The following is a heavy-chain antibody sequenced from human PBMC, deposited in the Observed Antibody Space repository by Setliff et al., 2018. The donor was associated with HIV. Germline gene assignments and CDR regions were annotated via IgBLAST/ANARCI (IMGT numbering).Heavy chain of an antibody. D-gene: IGHD3-22*01. CDR1: GGSIRSSTHY. CDR2: LYYSGST. Sequence: SETLSLTCTVSGGSIRSSTHYWGWIRQPPGKGLEWIGSLYYSGSTYYNPSLKSRVTISVDTSKKQFSLRLSSVTAADTAVYFCARESVGYYDTSGFFNWGQGTLVTVSS. J-gene: IGHJ4*02. V-gene: IGHV4-39*07. CDR3: ARESVGYYDTSGFFN.